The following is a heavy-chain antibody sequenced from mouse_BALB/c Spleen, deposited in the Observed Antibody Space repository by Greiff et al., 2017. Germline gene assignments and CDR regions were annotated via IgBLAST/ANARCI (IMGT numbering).Heavy chain of an antibody. V-gene: IGHV1-55*01. CDR3: ARWGTTAHY. D-gene: IGHD1-2*01. Sequence: QVQLQQPGAELVKPGTSVKLSCKASGYNFTSYWINWVKLRPGQGLEWIGDIYPGSGSTNYNEKFKSKATLTVDTSSSTAYMQLSSLASEDSALYYCARWGTTAHYWGQGTTLTVSS. CDR1: GYNFTSYW. CDR2: IYPGSGST. J-gene: IGHJ2*01.